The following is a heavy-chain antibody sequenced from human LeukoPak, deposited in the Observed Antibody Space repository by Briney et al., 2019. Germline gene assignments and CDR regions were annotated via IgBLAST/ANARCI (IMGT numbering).Heavy chain of an antibody. CDR2: IYPGDSDT. CDR1: GYRFTSYW. D-gene: IGHD2-2*01. V-gene: IGHV5-51*01. J-gene: IGHJ4*02. Sequence: GESLKISCEGSGYRFTSYWIGWVRQTPGKGREWMGLIYPGDSDTRYSPSFRGQVTISADKSISTAYLQWSSLKASDTAMYYCAIGGDSSTSCYRCFNSWGQGTLVTVSS. CDR3: AIGGDSSTSCYRCFNS.